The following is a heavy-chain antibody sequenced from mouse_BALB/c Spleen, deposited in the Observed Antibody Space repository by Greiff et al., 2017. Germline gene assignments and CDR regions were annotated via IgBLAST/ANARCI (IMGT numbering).Heavy chain of an antibody. Sequence: DVKLVESGGGLVQPGGSLRLSCATSGFTFTDYYMSWVRQPPGKALEWLGFIRNKANGYTTEYSASVKGRFTISRDNSQSILYLQMNTLRAEDSATYYCARDPGSSYENYFACWGRGTTLTVSS. CDR2: IRNKANGYTT. D-gene: IGHD1-1*01. CDR1: GFTFTDYY. J-gene: IGHJ2*01. V-gene: IGHV7-3*02. CDR3: ARDPGSSYENYFAC.